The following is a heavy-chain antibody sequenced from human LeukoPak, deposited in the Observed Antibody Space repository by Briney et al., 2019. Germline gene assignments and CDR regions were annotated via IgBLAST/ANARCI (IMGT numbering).Heavy chain of an antibody. V-gene: IGHV1-69*05. CDR2: NIPIFGTA. CDR1: GGTFSSYA. D-gene: IGHD5-18*01. J-gene: IGHJ4*02. Sequence: SVKVSCKASGGTFSSYAISWVRQAPGQGLEWMGGNIPIFGTANYAQKFQGRVTITTDESTSTAYMELSSLRSEDTAVYYCASLYGYSYGYFDYWGQGTLVTVSS. CDR3: ASLYGYSYGYFDY.